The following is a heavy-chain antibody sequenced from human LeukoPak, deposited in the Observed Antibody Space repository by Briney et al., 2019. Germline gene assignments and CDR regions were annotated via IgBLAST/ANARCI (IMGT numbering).Heavy chain of an antibody. Sequence: ASVKVSCKASGYTFTGYYMHWVRQAPGQGLEWMGWINPNSGGTNYAQKFQGRVTMTRDTSISTAYMELSRLRSDDTAVYYCARADNYYGSGSPTGYWGQGTLVTVSS. CDR1: GYTFTGYY. D-gene: IGHD3-10*01. CDR3: ARADNYYGSGSPTGY. V-gene: IGHV1-2*02. CDR2: INPNSGGT. J-gene: IGHJ4*02.